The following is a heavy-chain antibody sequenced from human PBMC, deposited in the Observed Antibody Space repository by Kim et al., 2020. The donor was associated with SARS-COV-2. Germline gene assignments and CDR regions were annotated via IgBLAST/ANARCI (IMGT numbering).Heavy chain of an antibody. Sequence: TRYSPSVQGQVTISADKSISTAYLQWSSLKASDTAMYYCARSRLGELSDYWGQGTLVTVSS. V-gene: IGHV5-51*01. J-gene: IGHJ4*02. D-gene: IGHD3-16*02. CDR2: T. CDR3: ARSRLGELSDY.